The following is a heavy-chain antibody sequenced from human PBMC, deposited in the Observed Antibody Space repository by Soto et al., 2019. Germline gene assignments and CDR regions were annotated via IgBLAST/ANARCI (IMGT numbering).Heavy chain of an antibody. V-gene: IGHV3-11*06. CDR2: ISGSSAYK. D-gene: IGHD2-2*01. CDR1: GFTFSDYY. CDR3: ARDRGPAGIAVGAFDI. J-gene: IGHJ3*02. Sequence: QVQLVESGGGLVKPGGSLRLSCAASGFTFSDYYMNWIRQAPGKGLEWVSYISGSSAYKNYADSMQGRFTVTRDNAQNSLYLQMNSLTVEDTAIYYCARDRGPAGIAVGAFDIWGQGTVVTVSS.